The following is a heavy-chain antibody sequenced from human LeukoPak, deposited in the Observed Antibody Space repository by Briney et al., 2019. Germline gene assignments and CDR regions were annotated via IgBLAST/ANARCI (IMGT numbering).Heavy chain of an antibody. V-gene: IGHV1-18*01. Sequence: APVNVSCKASGYTFTSYGNTWVRQAPGQGLEWMGWISANNGNTNYAQKLQGRVTMTTDTTTSTAYMELRSLRSDDTAVYYCALDDWRNASGINDYWGQGTLVTVSS. J-gene: IGHJ4*02. CDR3: ALDDWRNASGINDY. D-gene: IGHD1-1*01. CDR2: ISANNGNT. CDR1: GYTFTSYG.